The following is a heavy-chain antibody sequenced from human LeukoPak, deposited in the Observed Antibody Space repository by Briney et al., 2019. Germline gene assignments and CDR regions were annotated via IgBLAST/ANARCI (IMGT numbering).Heavy chain of an antibody. D-gene: IGHD5-18*01. Sequence: LRLSCAASGFTFSSYAMHWVRQAPGKGLEWVAVISYDGSNKYYADSVKGRFTISRDNSKSALYLQMNSLRAEDTAVYYCAKDDSGYSYGYDYWGQGTLVTVSS. J-gene: IGHJ4*02. CDR1: GFTFSSYA. V-gene: IGHV3-30*04. CDR3: AKDDSGYSYGYDY. CDR2: ISYDGSNK.